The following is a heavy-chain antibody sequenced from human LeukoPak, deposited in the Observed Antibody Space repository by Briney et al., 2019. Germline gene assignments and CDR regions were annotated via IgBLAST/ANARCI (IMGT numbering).Heavy chain of an antibody. J-gene: IGHJ6*03. Sequence: PSETLSLTCTVSGGSISSSSYYWGWIRQPPGEGLEWIGSIYYSGSTYYNPSLKSRVTISVDTSKNQFSLKLSSVTAADTAVYYCASGGATSMDVWGKGTTVTVSS. V-gene: IGHV4-39*01. CDR1: GGSISSSSYY. D-gene: IGHD1-26*01. CDR3: ASGGATSMDV. CDR2: IYYSGST.